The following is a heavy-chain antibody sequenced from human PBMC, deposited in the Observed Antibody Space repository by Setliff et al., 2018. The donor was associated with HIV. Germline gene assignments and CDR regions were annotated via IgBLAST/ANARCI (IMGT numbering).Heavy chain of an antibody. D-gene: IGHD1-26*01. CDR3: ARPTNIDTLYYVSQTFYMYYYGLDA. V-gene: IGHV3-21*01. Sequence: GGSLRLSCAASGFNFSSHTMNWIRQAPGKGLEWVSSISSTGTYIYYADSMKGRFTISRDNAKNSLYLQMNSLRADDKAVYFCARPTNIDTLYYVSQTFYMYYYGLDAWGQGTTVTVSS. CDR1: GFNFSSHT. CDR2: ISSTGTYI. J-gene: IGHJ6*02.